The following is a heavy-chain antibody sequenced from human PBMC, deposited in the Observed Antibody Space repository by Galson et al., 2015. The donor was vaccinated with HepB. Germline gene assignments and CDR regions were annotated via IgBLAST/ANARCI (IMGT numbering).Heavy chain of an antibody. CDR1: GYTFTGYY. CDR2: INPNSGGT. V-gene: IGHV1-2*04. CDR3: ASNLRTSTFGGVIEHGMDV. D-gene: IGHD3-16*02. J-gene: IGHJ6*02. Sequence: SVKVSCKASGYTFTGYYMHWVRQAPGQGLEWMGWINPNSGGTNYAQKFQGWVTMTRDTSISTAYMELSRPRSDDTAVYYCASNLRTSTFGGVIEHGMDVWGQGTTVTVSS.